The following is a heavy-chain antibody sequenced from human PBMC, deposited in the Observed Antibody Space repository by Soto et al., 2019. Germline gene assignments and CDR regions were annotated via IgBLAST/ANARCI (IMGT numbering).Heavy chain of an antibody. D-gene: IGHD1-26*01. CDR3: ARDQSIVGATIWVY. V-gene: IGHV1-18*04. CDR1: GYTFTSYG. Sequence: GASVKVSCKASGYTFTSYGISWVRQAPGQGLEWMGWISAYNGNTNYAQKLQGRVTMTTDTSTSTAYMELRSLRSDDTAVYYCARDQSIVGATIWVYWGQGTLVTVSS. CDR2: ISAYNGNT. J-gene: IGHJ4*02.